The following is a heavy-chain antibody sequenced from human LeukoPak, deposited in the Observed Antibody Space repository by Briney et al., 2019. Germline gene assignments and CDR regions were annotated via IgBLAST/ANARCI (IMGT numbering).Heavy chain of an antibody. CDR3: AKGILESDWNPSVD. J-gene: IGHJ4*02. CDR1: GFTFSSYG. D-gene: IGHD1-1*01. V-gene: IGHV3-30*02. Sequence: PGGSLRLSCAASGFTFSSYGMHWVRQAPGKGLEWVSFIPYDETNKYYAESVKGRFTISRDNSKNTLFLRMNGLKVEDTAVYYCAKGILESDWNPSVDWGQGTLVTVSS. CDR2: IPYDETNK.